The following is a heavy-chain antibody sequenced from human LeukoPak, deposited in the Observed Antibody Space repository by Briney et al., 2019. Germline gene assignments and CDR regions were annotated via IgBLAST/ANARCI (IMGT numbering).Heavy chain of an antibody. CDR3: ARGRRYPY. J-gene: IGHJ4*02. CDR1: GGSFSGYY. Sequence: SETLSLTCAVYGGSFSGYYWSWIRHPPGRGLEWIGEINHSGSTNYNPSLKSRVTISVDTSKNQFSLKLSSVTAADTAVYYCARGRRYPYWGQGTLVTVSS. D-gene: IGHD2-2*01. V-gene: IGHV4-34*01. CDR2: INHSGST.